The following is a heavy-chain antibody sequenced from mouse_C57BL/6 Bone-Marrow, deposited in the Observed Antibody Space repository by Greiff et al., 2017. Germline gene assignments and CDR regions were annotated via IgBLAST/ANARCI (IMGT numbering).Heavy chain of an antibody. CDR3: ARDTYYFDY. J-gene: IGHJ2*01. V-gene: IGHV1-69*01. CDR2: IDPSDSYT. D-gene: IGHD2-10*02. CDR1: GYTFPSYW. Sequence: QVQLQQPGAELVMPGASVKLSCKASGYTFPSYWMHWVQQRPGQGLAWIGEIDPSDSYTNYNQQFKGKSTLTVDKSSSTAYMQLSSLTSEDSAVYYCARDTYYFDYWGKGTTLTVSS.